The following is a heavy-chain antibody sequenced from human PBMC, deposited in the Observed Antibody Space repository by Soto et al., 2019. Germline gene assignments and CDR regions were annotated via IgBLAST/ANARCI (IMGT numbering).Heavy chain of an antibody. J-gene: IGHJ4*02. CDR3: AKAAAAGSCEY. Sequence: QVQLVESGGGVVQPGRSLRLSCAASGFTFSSYGMHWVRQAPGKGLEWVAVISYDGSNKYYADSVKGRFTISRDNSKNTLYLQMNSLRAEDTAGYYCAKAAAAGSCEYWGQGTLVTVSS. CDR1: GFTFSSYG. D-gene: IGHD6-13*01. V-gene: IGHV3-30*18. CDR2: ISYDGSNK.